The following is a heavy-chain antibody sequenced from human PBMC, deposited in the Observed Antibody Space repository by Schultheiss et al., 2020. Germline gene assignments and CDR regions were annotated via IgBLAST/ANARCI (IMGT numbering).Heavy chain of an antibody. CDR1: GGSFSGYY. J-gene: IGHJ4*02. CDR3: ARELYPEGPTGTPDFDY. V-gene: IGHV4-34*01. CDR2: INHSGST. D-gene: IGHD1-1*01. Sequence: SETLSLTCAVYGGSFSGYYWSWIRQPPGKGLEWIGEINHSGSTNYNPSLKSRVTISVDTSKNQFSLKLRSVTAADTAVYYCARELYPEGPTGTPDFDYWGQGTLVTVSS.